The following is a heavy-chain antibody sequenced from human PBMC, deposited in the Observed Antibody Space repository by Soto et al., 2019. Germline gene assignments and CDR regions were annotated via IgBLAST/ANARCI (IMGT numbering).Heavy chain of an antibody. Sequence: GGSLRLSCAASGFTFSSYAMSCVRQAPGKGLEWVSAISGSGGSTYYADSVKGRFTISRDNSKNTLYLQMNSLRAEDTAVYYCAKPPDVAAAGLLFDYWGQGTLVTVSS. D-gene: IGHD6-13*01. V-gene: IGHV3-23*01. CDR2: ISGSGGST. J-gene: IGHJ4*02. CDR1: GFTFSSYA. CDR3: AKPPDVAAAGLLFDY.